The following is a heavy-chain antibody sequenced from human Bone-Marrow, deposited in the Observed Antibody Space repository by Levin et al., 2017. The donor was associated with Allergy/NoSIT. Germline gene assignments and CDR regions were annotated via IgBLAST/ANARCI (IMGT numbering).Heavy chain of an antibody. V-gene: IGHV1-2*06. J-gene: IGHJ4*02. Sequence: VASVKVSCKASGYIFTAYNIHWVRRAPGQGLEWLGRINPNSGATNFAPKFHGRVTLTRDTSINTAHMELSSLRSDDTAVYYCARDSSNWSSFDSWGQGTLVTVSS. CDR1: GYIFTAYN. D-gene: IGHD6-13*01. CDR3: ARDSSNWSSFDS. CDR2: INPNSGAT.